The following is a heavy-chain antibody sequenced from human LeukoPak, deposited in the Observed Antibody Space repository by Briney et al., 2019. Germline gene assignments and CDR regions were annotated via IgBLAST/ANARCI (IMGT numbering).Heavy chain of an antibody. CDR2: IYTSGST. V-gene: IGHV4-4*07. J-gene: IGHJ5*02. CDR1: GGSISSYY. CDR3: AREESMVRGTSWFDP. Sequence: SETLSLTCTVSGGSISSYYWSWIRQPAGKGLEWIGRIYTSGSTNYNPSLKSRVTISVDTSKNQFSLKLSSVTAADTAVYYCAREESMVRGTSWFDPWGRGTLVTVSP. D-gene: IGHD3-10*01.